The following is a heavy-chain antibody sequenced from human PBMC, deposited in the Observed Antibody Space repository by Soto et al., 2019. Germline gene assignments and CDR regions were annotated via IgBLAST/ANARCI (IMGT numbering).Heavy chain of an antibody. CDR2: IKQDGSEK. Sequence: SGFTFSSYWMSWVRQAPGKGLEWVANIKQDGSEKYYVDSVKGRFTISRDNAKNSLYLQMNSLKASDTAMYYCVRMGFSGGGYLSYYYYGMDIWGQGTTVTVSS. D-gene: IGHD5-12*01. CDR3: VRMGFSGGGYLSYYYYGMDI. J-gene: IGHJ6*02. V-gene: IGHV3-7*05. CDR1: GFTFSSYW.